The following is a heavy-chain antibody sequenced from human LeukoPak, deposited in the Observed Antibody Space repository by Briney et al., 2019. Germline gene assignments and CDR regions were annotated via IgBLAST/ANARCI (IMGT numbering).Heavy chain of an antibody. Sequence: ASVKVSCRPSGYTFTNLGISWVRQAPGQGLEWMGWISGNNDHTNYAQKFQRRVTMTTDTSTTTAYMELTSPTSDDTAVYYCARDGTSTDDFWGQGTLVTVSS. CDR2: ISGNNDHT. D-gene: IGHD1-26*01. CDR1: GYTFTNLG. CDR3: ARDGTSTDDF. V-gene: IGHV1-18*01. J-gene: IGHJ4*02.